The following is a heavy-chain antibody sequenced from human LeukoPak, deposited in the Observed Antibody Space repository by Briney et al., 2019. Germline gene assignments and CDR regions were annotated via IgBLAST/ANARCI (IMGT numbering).Heavy chain of an antibody. D-gene: IGHD6-19*01. V-gene: IGHV3-21*01. Sequence: GGSLRLSCAASGFTFSSYSMNWVRQAPGKWQEWVSSISSSSSYIYYADSVKGRFTISRDNAKNSLYLQMNSLRAEDTAVYYCARDRLVIAVAMKFDYWDQGTLVTVSS. CDR2: ISSSSSYI. J-gene: IGHJ4*02. CDR3: ARDRLVIAVAMKFDY. CDR1: GFTFSSYS.